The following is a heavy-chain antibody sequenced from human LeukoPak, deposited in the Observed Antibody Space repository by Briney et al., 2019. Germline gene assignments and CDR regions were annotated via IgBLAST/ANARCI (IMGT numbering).Heavy chain of an antibody. D-gene: IGHD6-6*01. Sequence: SETLSLTCTVPGGSISSHYWSWIRQPPGKGLEYIGHISYSGSTNYNPSLKSRVTISVDTSKNQFSLKLSSVTAADTAVYYCAGGLNLVSRFDPWGQGTLVTVSS. CDR2: ISYSGST. J-gene: IGHJ5*02. CDR3: AGGLNLVSRFDP. CDR1: GGSISSHY. V-gene: IGHV4-59*11.